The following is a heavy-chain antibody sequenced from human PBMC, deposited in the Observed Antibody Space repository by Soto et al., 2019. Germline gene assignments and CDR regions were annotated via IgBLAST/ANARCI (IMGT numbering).Heavy chain of an antibody. Sequence: SETLSLTCAVSGYSISSGYYWGWIRQPPGKGLEWIGSIYHSGSTYYNPSLKSRVTISVDTSKNQFSLRLSSVTAADTAVYYCARGTFGYYDFWSGYPRNNWFDPWGQGTLVTVSS. CDR2: IYHSGST. D-gene: IGHD3-3*01. V-gene: IGHV4-38-2*01. J-gene: IGHJ5*02. CDR3: ARGTFGYYDFWSGYPRNNWFDP. CDR1: GYSISSGYY.